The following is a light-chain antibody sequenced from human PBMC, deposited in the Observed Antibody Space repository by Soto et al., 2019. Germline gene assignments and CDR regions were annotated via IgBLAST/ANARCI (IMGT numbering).Light chain of an antibody. CDR2: DVS. CDR3: SSYTSSSTSVV. Sequence: QSALTQSASVSGSPGQSITISCTGTSSDVGGYNYDSWYQQHPGKAPKLMIYDVSNRPSGVSDRVSGSKSGNTASLTISGLQAEDEADYYCSSYTSSSTSVVFGGGTKLTVL. CDR1: SSDVGGYNY. V-gene: IGLV2-14*01. J-gene: IGLJ2*01.